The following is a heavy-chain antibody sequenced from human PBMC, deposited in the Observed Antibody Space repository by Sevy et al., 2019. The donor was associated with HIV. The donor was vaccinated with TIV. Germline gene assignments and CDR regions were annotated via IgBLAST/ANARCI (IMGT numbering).Heavy chain of an antibody. Sequence: WETLSLTCTVSGGSISSYYWSWIRQPPGKGLEWIGYINYSGSTNYNPPLKSRVTITVDTSNNQFSLKLSAVTAAGTVVYYCARDTGVVVPAATYNWFDPWGQGTLVTVSS. CDR3: ARDTGVVVPAATYNWFDP. D-gene: IGHD2-2*01. CDR2: INYSGST. V-gene: IGHV4-59*01. J-gene: IGHJ5*02. CDR1: GGSISSYY.